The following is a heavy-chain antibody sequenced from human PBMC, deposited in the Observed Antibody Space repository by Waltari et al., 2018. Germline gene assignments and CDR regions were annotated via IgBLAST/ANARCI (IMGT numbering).Heavy chain of an antibody. Sequence: EVQLLESGGGLVQPGGSLRLSCAASGFTFNTYAMNWVRQAPGKGLEWVSAISSASSGDNTYYADSVKGRFTISRDNSKNTLYLQMNSLRVDDAAEYYCARGQQMAVWYFDLWGRGTLVSVSS. J-gene: IGHJ2*01. V-gene: IGHV3-23*01. D-gene: IGHD6-13*01. CDR2: ISSASSGDNT. CDR1: GFTFNTYA. CDR3: ARGQQMAVWYFDL.